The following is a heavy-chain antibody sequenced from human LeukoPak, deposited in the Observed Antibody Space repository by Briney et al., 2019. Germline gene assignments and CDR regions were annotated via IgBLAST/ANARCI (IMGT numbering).Heavy chain of an antibody. Sequence: ASVKVSCKAPGYTFTSYDINWVRQATGQGLEWMGWMNPNSGNTGYAQKFQGRVTITRNTSISTAYMELSSLRSEDTAVYYCARQSSGWYHYYYYYMDVWGKGTTVTVSS. D-gene: IGHD6-19*01. CDR3: ARQSSGWYHYYYYYMDV. CDR1: GYTFTSYD. J-gene: IGHJ6*03. CDR2: MNPNSGNT. V-gene: IGHV1-8*03.